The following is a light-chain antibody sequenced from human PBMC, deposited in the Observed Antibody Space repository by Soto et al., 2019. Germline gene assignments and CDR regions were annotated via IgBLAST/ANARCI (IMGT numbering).Light chain of an antibody. V-gene: IGKV1-5*01. CDR2: GAS. CDR3: QQYDSYSYT. J-gene: IGKJ2*01. Sequence: ILLTHSPSSLSTSVGDRVTITCRTSQSISNWLAWYQQKPGKAPKLLISGASSLESGVPSRFSGSGSETEFTLTISSLQPDDFATYYCQQYDSYSYTFGQGTKLEIK. CDR1: QSISNW.